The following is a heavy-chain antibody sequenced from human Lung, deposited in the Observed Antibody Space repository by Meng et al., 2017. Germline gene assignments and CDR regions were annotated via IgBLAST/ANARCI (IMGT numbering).Heavy chain of an antibody. J-gene: IGHJ5*02. Sequence: QLQLQESGPGLVKPSETLSLSFTVSGGSISSSSYYWGWTRQPPGKGLEWIGSIDNTGSTHYNPSLKSRVSMSVDTSKNQFSLRLNSVTAADTAVYYCVRLDWELLNWFDPWGQGTLVTVSS. V-gene: IGHV4-39*01. CDR1: GGSISSSSYY. CDR3: VRLDWELLNWFDP. D-gene: IGHD1-26*01. CDR2: IDNTGST.